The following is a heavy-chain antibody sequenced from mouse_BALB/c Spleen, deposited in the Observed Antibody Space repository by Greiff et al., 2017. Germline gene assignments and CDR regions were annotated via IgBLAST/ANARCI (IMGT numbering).Heavy chain of an antibody. V-gene: IGHV5-6*01. CDR3: ARHGGLPDYFDD. CDR2: ISSGGSYT. D-gene: IGHD2-2*01. J-gene: IGHJ2*01. Sequence: EVQRVESGGDLVKPGGSLKLSCAASGFTFSSYGMSWVRQTPDKRLEWVATISSGGSYTYYPDSVKGRFIIYRDNAKNTLYLQMNSLKSEDTAMYYSARHGGLPDYFDDWSQGTTHTVS. CDR1: GFTFSSYG.